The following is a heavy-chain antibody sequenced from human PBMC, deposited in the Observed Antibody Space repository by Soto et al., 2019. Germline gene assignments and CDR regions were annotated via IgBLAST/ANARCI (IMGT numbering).Heavy chain of an antibody. CDR2: ISSSGGST. D-gene: IGHD2-2*01. V-gene: IGHV3-23*01. CDR3: APGGYCSSTSCSRKYYYGMDV. J-gene: IGHJ6*02. Sequence: EVQLLESGGGWVQPGGSLRLSCAASEFTVSSYAMSWVRQAPGKGLEWVSSISSSGGSTYYADSVKGRFTISRDNYKNTLFLQMNTLRAEDTAGYYCAPGGYCSSTSCSRKYYYGMDVWGQGTTVNVSS. CDR1: EFTVSSYA.